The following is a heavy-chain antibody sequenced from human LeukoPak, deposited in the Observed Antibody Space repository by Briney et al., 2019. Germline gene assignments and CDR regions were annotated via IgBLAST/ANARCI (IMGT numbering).Heavy chain of an antibody. CDR3: ARDVGPRVYYYSSGPPRFDP. D-gene: IGHD3-22*01. CDR1: GFTFSSYS. CDR2: ISSSSSYI. V-gene: IGHV3-21*01. Sequence: GGSLRLSCAASGFTFSSYSMNWVRQAPGKGLEWVSSISSSSSYIYYADSVKGRFTISRDNAKNSVYLQLNSLRAEDTALYYCARDVGPRVYYYSSGPPRFDPWGQGTLVTVPS. J-gene: IGHJ5*02.